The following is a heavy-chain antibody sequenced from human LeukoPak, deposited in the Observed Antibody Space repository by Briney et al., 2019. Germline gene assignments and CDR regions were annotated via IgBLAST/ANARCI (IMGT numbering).Heavy chain of an antibody. CDR1: GYNFTNYW. J-gene: IGHJ6*03. Sequence: KIGESLKISCKGSGYNFTNYWIGWVRQMPGKGLEWMGIIYPGDSDTRYSPSFQGQVTISADKSISTAYLQWSSLKASDTAMYYCARLPSTVVTPKRGSYYYMDVWGKGTTVTISS. CDR3: ARLPSTVVTPKRGSYYYMDV. D-gene: IGHD4-23*01. CDR2: IYPGDSDT. V-gene: IGHV5-51*01.